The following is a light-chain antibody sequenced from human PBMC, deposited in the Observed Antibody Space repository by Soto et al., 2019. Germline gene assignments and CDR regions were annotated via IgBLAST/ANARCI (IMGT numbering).Light chain of an antibody. CDR3: AAWDDSLSGRV. CDR1: KSNIGSNY. V-gene: IGLV1-47*01. J-gene: IGLJ3*02. Sequence: QAVVSQPPSASGTPGQRVTISCSGSKSNIGSNYVSWYQHLPGTAPKLLIYRNNQRPSGVPDRFSGSKSGTSASLAISGLRSEDEADYYCAAWDDSLSGRVFGGGTKLTVL. CDR2: RNN.